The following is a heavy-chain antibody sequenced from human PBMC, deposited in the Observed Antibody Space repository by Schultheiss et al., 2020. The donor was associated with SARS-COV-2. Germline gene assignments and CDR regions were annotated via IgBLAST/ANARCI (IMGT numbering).Heavy chain of an antibody. CDR1: GFTFTSSA. V-gene: IGHV1-58*02. CDR2: IVVGSGNT. Sequence: SVKVSCKASGFTFTSSAMQWVRQARGQRLEWIGWIVVGSGNTNYAQKFQERVTITRDMSTSTAYMELSSLRSEDTAVYYCARDGGWNYVSDYWGQGTLVTVSS. J-gene: IGHJ4*02. CDR3: ARDGGWNYVSDY. D-gene: IGHD1-7*01.